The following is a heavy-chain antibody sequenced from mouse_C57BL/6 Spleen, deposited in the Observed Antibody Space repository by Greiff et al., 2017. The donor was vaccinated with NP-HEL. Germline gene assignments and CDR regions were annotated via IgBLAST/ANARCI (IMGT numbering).Heavy chain of an antibody. CDR3: ARPGYSNYFDY. Sequence: EVMLVESGGGLVKPGGSLKLSCAASGFTFSDYGMHWVRQAPEKGLEWVAYISSGSSTIYYADTVKGRFTISRDNAKNTLFLQMTSLRSDDTAMYYCARPGYSNYFDYWGQGTTLTVSS. V-gene: IGHV5-17*01. J-gene: IGHJ2*01. CDR1: GFTFSDYG. CDR2: ISSGSSTI. D-gene: IGHD2-5*01.